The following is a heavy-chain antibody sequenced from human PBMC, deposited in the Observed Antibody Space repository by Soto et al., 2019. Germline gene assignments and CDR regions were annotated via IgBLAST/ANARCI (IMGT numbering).Heavy chain of an antibody. V-gene: IGHV1-69*06. CDR1: GGTFSSYA. D-gene: IGHD5-12*01. Sequence: VASVKVSCKASGGTFSSYAISWVRQAPGQGLEWMGGIIPIFGTANYAQKFQGRVTITADKSTSTAYMELSSLRSEDTAVYYCAREENVDIVATVYYYGMDVWGQGTTVTVSS. J-gene: IGHJ6*02. CDR2: IIPIFGTA. CDR3: AREENVDIVATVYYYGMDV.